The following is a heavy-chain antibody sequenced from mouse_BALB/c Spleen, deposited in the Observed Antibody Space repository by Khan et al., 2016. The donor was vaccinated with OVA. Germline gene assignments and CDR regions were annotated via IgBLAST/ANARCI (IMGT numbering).Heavy chain of an antibody. J-gene: IGHJ2*03. CDR3: ARMRGGEFDY. CDR2: ISYSGNT. V-gene: IGHV3-2*02. CDR1: GYSITSDYA. Sequence: EVQLQESGPGLVKPSQSLSLTCTVTGYSITSDYAWNWIRQFPGNKLEWMGYISYSGNTKYNPSLKSRISITRDTSKNQFFLQLNFVTIEDTATYYWARMRGGEFDYWGQGASRTVSS.